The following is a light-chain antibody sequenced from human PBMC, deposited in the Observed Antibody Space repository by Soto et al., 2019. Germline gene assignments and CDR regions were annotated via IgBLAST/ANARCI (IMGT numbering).Light chain of an antibody. CDR2: AVY. Sequence: AIRKPKSQCSFSASTGDGAATTGLAIQVISSYLAWYQQKQGKYHKIMIYAVYTLQSGVESRFSGSGSGTDFTLTIRCMQSEEFATYYCQKYYSYPRTVGQGNKVAI. CDR1: QVISSY. J-gene: IGKJ1*01. V-gene: IGKV1-8*01. CDR3: QKYYSYPRT.